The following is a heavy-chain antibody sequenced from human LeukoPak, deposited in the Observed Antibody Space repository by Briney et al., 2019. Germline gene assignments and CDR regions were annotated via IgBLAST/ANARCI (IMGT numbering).Heavy chain of an antibody. V-gene: IGHV4-59*01. CDR3: ARSTSDWFDP. CDR2: IYSSGST. CDR1: GASINSYY. Sequence: SETLSLTCTVSGASINSYYWSWIRQPPGKGLEWIGYIYSSGSTNYNPSLKSRVTISVDTSKNQFSLKLTSVTAADTAVYYCARSTSDWFDPWGQGTLVTVSS. J-gene: IGHJ5*02.